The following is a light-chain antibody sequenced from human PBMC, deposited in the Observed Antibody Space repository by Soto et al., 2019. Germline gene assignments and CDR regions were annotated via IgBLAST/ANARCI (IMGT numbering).Light chain of an antibody. V-gene: IGKV1-5*03. CDR2: KAS. CDR1: QSISSW. Sequence: DIQMTQSPSTLSASVLYIVTITCSASQSISSWLAWYQQKPGKAPTVLIYKASSLESGVPSRFSVSGSGTEFTLTISSLQPDDFATYYCQKYNSYPWKFGQGTKVDIK. J-gene: IGKJ1*01. CDR3: QKYNSYPWK.